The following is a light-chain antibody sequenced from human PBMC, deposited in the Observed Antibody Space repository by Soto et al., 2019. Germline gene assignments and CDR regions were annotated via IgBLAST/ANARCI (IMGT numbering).Light chain of an antibody. V-gene: IGKV1-27*01. J-gene: IGKJ4*02. CDR3: QKYNSAPLT. CDR1: QAIGVY. Sequence: DIQGTQSPSSLSASLGDRVTITCRANQAIGVYLSLFQQQPGKVPKLLIYAASVLQSGLPSRFSGSGSGTDFTLTISSLQPEDTATYYCQKYNSAPLTFGGGNKEEI. CDR2: AAS.